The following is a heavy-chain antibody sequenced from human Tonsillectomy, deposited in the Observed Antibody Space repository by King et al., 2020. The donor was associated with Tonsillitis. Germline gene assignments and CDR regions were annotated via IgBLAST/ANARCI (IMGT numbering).Heavy chain of an antibody. CDR1: GGSINIYY. CDR3: ARYLRTTVTTVGDAFDK. V-gene: IGHV4-4*07. Sequence: QLQESGPGLVKPSETLSLTCSVPGGSINIYYWSWIRQPAGKGLEWIGRIHTSGGTSYNPFVKRRVSMSVDTSKNQLSLKLSSVTAADTAVYYCARYLRTTVTTVGDAFDKWGQGTLVTVSS. CDR2: IHTSGGT. D-gene: IGHD4-17*01. J-gene: IGHJ3*02.